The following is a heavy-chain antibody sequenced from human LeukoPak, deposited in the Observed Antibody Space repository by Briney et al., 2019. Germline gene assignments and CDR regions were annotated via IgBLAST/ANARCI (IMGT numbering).Heavy chain of an antibody. D-gene: IGHD6-19*01. CDR2: INHSGST. CDR3: ARGASGWSQVSAYFDY. J-gene: IGHJ4*02. CDR1: GGSFSGYY. Sequence: SETLSLTCAVYGGSFSGYYWSWIRQPPGKGLEWIGEINHSGSTNYNPSLKSRVTISVDTSKNQFSLKLSSVTAADTAVYYCARGASGWSQVSAYFDYWGQGALVTVSS. V-gene: IGHV4-34*01.